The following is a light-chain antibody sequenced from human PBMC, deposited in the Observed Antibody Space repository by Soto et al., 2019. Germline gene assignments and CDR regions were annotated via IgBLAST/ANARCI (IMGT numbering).Light chain of an antibody. J-gene: IGKJ5*01. V-gene: IGKV3-15*01. CDR2: GAS. CDR3: QQYNNRPPIT. Sequence: EIVMTQSPATLSGSPVEVASGCVMASQGVRSNLAWYQQKPGQPPRLVISGASTRATGIPARFSGSGSGTEFTLTISSLQSEDFAVYYCQQYNNRPPITFGQGTRLEI. CDR1: QGVRSN.